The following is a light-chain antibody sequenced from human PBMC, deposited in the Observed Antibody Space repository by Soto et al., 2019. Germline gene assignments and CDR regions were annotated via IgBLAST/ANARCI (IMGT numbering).Light chain of an antibody. CDR3: QQYGSSPT. V-gene: IGKV3-20*01. Sequence: EIVLTQSPGTLSLSPGERATLSWRSSQSVSSSYLAWYQHKPGQAPRLLIYDVSSRATGIPDRFSGSGSGTDFTLTISRLEPEDFAVYYCQQYGSSPTFGQGTKVEIK. J-gene: IGKJ1*01. CDR1: QSVSSSY. CDR2: DVS.